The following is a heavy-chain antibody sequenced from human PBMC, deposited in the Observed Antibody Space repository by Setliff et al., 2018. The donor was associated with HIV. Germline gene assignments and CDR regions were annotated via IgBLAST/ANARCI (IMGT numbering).Heavy chain of an antibody. V-gene: IGHV4-39*01. J-gene: IGHJ4*02. D-gene: IGHD1-1*01. CDR1: GGSIEFSSYY. Sequence: SETLSLTCSVSGGSIEFSSYYWGWIRQPPGKGLEWIGSVYYSGSTYYDPSLKSRLTIPVDTSTNKFSLKLSSVTAADTAVYYCARLRGLNLEPFDYWGQGTLVTVSS. CDR3: ARLRGLNLEPFDY. CDR2: VYYSGST.